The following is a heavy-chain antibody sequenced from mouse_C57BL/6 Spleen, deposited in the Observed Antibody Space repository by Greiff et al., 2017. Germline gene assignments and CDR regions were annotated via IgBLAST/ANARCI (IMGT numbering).Heavy chain of an antibody. Sequence: QVQLKQPGAELVKPGASVKLSCKASGYTFTSYWMHWVKQRPGRGLEWIGRIDPNSGGTKYNEKFKGKATLTVDKPSSTAYMQLSSLTSEDSAVYYCARTTWDPYYAMDYWGQGTSVTVSS. D-gene: IGHD4-1*01. CDR3: ARTTWDPYYAMDY. CDR2: IDPNSGGT. J-gene: IGHJ4*01. V-gene: IGHV1-72*01. CDR1: GYTFTSYW.